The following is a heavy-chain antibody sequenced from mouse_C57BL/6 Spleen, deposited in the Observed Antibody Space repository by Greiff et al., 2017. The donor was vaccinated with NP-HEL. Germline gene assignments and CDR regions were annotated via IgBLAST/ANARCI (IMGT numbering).Heavy chain of an antibody. CDR1: GYTFTSYW. CDR3: ARTHFHYYGSIDY. Sequence: VQLQQPGAELVRPGTSVKLSCKASGYTFTSYWMHWVKQRPGQGLEWIGVIDPSDSYTNYNQKFKGKATLTVDTSSSTAYMQLSSLTSEDSAVYYCARTHFHYYGSIDYWGQGTTLTVSS. D-gene: IGHD1-1*01. V-gene: IGHV1-59*01. J-gene: IGHJ2*01. CDR2: IDPSDSYT.